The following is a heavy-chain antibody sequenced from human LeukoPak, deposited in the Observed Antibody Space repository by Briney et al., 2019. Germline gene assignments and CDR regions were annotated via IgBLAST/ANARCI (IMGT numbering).Heavy chain of an antibody. CDR2: ITYDGYYK. D-gene: IGHD3-10*01. CDR1: GFTFTSYG. V-gene: IGHV3-30*03. J-gene: IGHJ4*02. Sequence: GGSLRLSCSASGFTFTSYGMHWVRQAPGKGLEWVALITYDGYYKYYSDSVKGRFTISSDTSKNTMYLQMNSLRAEDTAVYYCARDLSPVVRASPMGYWGQGTLVTVSS. CDR3: ARDLSPVVRASPMGY.